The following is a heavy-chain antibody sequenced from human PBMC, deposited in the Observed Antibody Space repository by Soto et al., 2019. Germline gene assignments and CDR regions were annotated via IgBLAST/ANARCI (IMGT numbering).Heavy chain of an antibody. Sequence: QVQLVQSGAEVKKPGASVKVSCKASGYTFTSYNFNWVRQATGQGLEWMGWMNPDTGNIGYGEKFQGRVTMTRDTSISTAYMELSSLRSEDTAVYYCARQWELSGYYYGMDVWGQGTTVTVSS. J-gene: IGHJ6*02. CDR1: GYTFTSYN. V-gene: IGHV1-8*01. D-gene: IGHD1-26*01. CDR3: ARQWELSGYYYGMDV. CDR2: MNPDTGNI.